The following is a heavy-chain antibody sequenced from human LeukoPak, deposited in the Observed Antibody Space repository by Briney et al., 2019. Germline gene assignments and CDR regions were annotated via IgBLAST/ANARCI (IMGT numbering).Heavy chain of an antibody. CDR2: IYSGGST. CDR3: ARTDETAPAEDFQH. V-gene: IGHV3-53*01. Sequence: GGSLRLSCAASGFTFSNYAMSWVRQAPGKGLEWVSVIYSGGSTYYADSVKGRFTISRDNSKNTLYLQMKSLRAEDTAVYYCARTDETAPAEDFQHWGQGTLVTVSS. D-gene: IGHD2-21*02. CDR1: GFTFSNYA. J-gene: IGHJ1*01.